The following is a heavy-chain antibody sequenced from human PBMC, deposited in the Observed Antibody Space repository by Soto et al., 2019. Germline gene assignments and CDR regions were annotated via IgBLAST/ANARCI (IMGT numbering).Heavy chain of an antibody. CDR1: GGSISSYY. CDR2: IYYSGST. CDR3: ARHKGAMVNFDY. J-gene: IGHJ4*02. V-gene: IGHV4-59*08. Sequence: QVQLQESGPGLVKPSETLSLTCTVSGGSISSYYWSWIRQPPGKGLEWIGYIYYSGSTNYSPSLKSRVTISVDTPKNQFPLKLSSVTAADTAVYYCARHKGAMVNFDYWGQGTLVTVSS. D-gene: IGHD5-18*01.